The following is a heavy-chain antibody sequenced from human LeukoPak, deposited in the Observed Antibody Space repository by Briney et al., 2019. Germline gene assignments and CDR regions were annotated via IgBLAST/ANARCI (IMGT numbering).Heavy chain of an antibody. CDR2: IYHSGST. Sequence: SGTLSLTCAVSGGSISSSNWWSWVRQPPGKGLEWIGEIYHSGSTNYNPSLKSRVTISVDRSKNQFSLKLSSVTAADTAVYYCAGARLLAPGVDYWGQGTLVTVSS. CDR3: AGARLLAPGVDY. V-gene: IGHV4-4*02. CDR1: GGSISSSNW. J-gene: IGHJ4*02.